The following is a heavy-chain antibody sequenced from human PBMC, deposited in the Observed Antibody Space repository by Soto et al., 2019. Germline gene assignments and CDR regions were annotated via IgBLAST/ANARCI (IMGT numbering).Heavy chain of an antibody. CDR1: GFTFSSHN. D-gene: IGHD6-25*01. CDR2: IDASSRFR. V-gene: IGHV3-21*02. J-gene: IGHJ4*02. Sequence: DVQLVESGGGLVEPGGSLRLSCSASGFTFSSHNMHWVRQAPGKGLAWVSSIDASSRFRYYADAVNGRFTVSRDNARNSLFLQMEGLRADETAIYYGAGDRGRQRWGDFDSWGQGTLVTVSS. CDR3: AGDRGRQRWGDFDS.